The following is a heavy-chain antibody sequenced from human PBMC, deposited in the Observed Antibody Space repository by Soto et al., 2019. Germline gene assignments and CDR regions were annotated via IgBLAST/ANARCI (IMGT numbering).Heavy chain of an antibody. CDR1: GFTVSSNY. CDR2: IFRGGST. D-gene: IGHD6-13*01. V-gene: IGHV3-53*04. Sequence: EVQLVESGGGLVQPGGSLRLSCAASGFTVSSNYMSWVRQPPGKGLEWVSVIFRGGSTYYADSVKGRFTISRDTSRNTVYLQMNSLGGEDTAVYYCARDRMDYSSSWTLWGQGTLVTVSS. CDR3: ARDRMDYSSSWTL. J-gene: IGHJ4*02.